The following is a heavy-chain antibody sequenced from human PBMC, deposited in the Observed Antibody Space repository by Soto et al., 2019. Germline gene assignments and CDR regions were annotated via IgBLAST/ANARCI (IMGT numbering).Heavy chain of an antibody. CDR2: VYDTWST. D-gene: IGHD3-10*01. V-gene: IGHV4-59*08. CDR3: VRQGIGFLHGLVDV. CDR1: SGPSKSHN. J-gene: IGHJ6*01. Sequence: QVQVQQSGPGLVKPSETLSLTCTVSSGPSKSHNWGWIRQPPGRGLEWIGYVYDTWSTSYNPSFKSRVTVSADTSTNLISLTLRFVTAADTAVYYCVRQGIGFLHGLVDVWGQGTTVIVSS.